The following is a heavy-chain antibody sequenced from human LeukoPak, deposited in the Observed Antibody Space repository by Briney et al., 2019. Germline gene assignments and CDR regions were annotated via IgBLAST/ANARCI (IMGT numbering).Heavy chain of an antibody. V-gene: IGHV4-38-2*02. D-gene: IGHD3-22*01. CDR2: INHSGST. Sequence: PSETLSLTCTVSGGSINSGYYWSWIRQPAGKGLEWIGSINHSGSTNYSPSLKSRVTISVDTSKNQFSLRLSSVTAADTAVYYCARVSSRRLPPTYSYDRRNYFDYWGQGTLVTVSS. J-gene: IGHJ4*02. CDR3: ARVSSRRLPPTYSYDRRNYFDY. CDR1: GGSINSGYY.